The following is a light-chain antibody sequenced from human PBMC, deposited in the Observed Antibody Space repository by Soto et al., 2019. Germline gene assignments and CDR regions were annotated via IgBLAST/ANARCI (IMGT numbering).Light chain of an antibody. Sequence: EIVMTQSPGTLSLSPGERCTHCSLASQSVSYTFLAWYQQKPGQAPRLLIHDAFRRATGITDRFSGSGSGTDFSLTISTLEPEDSAVYYCQQYGTSPLTFGGGTKVDIK. J-gene: IGKJ4*01. CDR1: QSVSYTF. CDR2: DAF. V-gene: IGKV3-20*01. CDR3: QQYGTSPLT.